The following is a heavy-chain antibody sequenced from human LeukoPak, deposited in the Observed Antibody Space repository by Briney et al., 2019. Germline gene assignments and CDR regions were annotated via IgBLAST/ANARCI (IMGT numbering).Heavy chain of an antibody. D-gene: IGHD3-10*01. J-gene: IGHJ4*02. CDR3: ARDSVYYGSGSFNY. CDR1: GFTFSSYA. CDR2: ISGSGGST. Sequence: GGSLRLSCAASGFTFSSYAMSWVRQAPGKGLEWVSAISGSGGSTYYADSVKGRFTISRDNAKNSLYLQMNSLRAEDTAVYYCARDSVYYGSGSFNYWGQGTLVTVSS. V-gene: IGHV3-23*01.